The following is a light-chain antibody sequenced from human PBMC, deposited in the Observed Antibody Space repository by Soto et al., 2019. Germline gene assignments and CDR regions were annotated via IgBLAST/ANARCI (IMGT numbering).Light chain of an antibody. J-gene: IGKJ3*01. CDR2: GAS. CDR3: QQYGSSSSFT. CDR1: QSVSSSY. V-gene: IGKV3-20*01. Sequence: EIVLTQSPGTLSLSPGERATLSCRASQSVSSSYLAWYQQKPGQAPRLLIYGASGRATGIPDRFSGSGSGTDFTLTISRLEPEDFALYYCQQYGSSSSFTVGPATKVDIK.